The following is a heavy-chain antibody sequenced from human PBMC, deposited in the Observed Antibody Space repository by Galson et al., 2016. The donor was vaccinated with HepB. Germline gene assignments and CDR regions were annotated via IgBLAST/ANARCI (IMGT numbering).Heavy chain of an antibody. D-gene: IGHD4-23*01. Sequence: SLRLSCAASGFAFGSHWMHWVRQVPGKGLVWVSRINSDGTISNYADSVKGRFTISRDNAKNTLYLQMNSLRVEDTDVYYCGINNSVVRTTGYNWFDTWGQRTLVTVSS. CDR3: GINNSVVRTTGYNWFDT. J-gene: IGHJ5*02. V-gene: IGHV3-74*01. CDR1: GFAFGSHW. CDR2: INSDGTIS.